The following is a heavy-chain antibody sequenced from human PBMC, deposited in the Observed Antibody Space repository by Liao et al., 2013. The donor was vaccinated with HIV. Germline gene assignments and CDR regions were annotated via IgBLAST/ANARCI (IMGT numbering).Heavy chain of an antibody. V-gene: IGHV4-34*10. CDR3: ARETGGITAAGKVNY. J-gene: IGHJ4*02. CDR2: INYSGVT. D-gene: IGHD6-13*01. Sequence: QVQLQESGSGLVNPSETLSLTCAIYGGSFSGHYWSWVRQSPGKGLEWIGEINYSGVTNYNPSLKSRVNMTVDTSKNQFSLKLSSVTAADTAVYYCARETGGITAAGKVNYWGQGTLVTVSS. CDR1: GGSFSGHY.